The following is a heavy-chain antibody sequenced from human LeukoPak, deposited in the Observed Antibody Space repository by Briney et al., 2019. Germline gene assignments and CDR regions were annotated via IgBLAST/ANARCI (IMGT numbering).Heavy chain of an antibody. CDR1: GFGFSTHD. J-gene: IGHJ4*02. V-gene: IGHV3-23*01. Sequence: GGSLRLSCVASGFGFSTHDMSWGRQAPGKGLEWVSSISGSGTGTYYTDSVKGRFTISRDTPKNTLYMQMNNLRAEDTAVYYCVKGFHFDWWGQGTLVTVSS. CDR2: ISGSGTGT. CDR3: VKGFHFDW.